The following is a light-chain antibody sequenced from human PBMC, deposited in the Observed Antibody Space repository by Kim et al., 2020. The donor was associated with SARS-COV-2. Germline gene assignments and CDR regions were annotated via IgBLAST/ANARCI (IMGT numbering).Light chain of an antibody. CDR2: IVGSGSY. CDR1: SGHSSYI. Sequence: SAKHTSSPRSGHSSYIIAAHQQQPGKAPRYLMKIVGSGSYNKGSGGPARFLGSSSGADRHLPISNLQPEDEDAYYCENWDSNTCVFGGGTQLTVL. V-gene: IGLV4-60*03. CDR3: ENWDSNTCV. J-gene: IGLJ3*02.